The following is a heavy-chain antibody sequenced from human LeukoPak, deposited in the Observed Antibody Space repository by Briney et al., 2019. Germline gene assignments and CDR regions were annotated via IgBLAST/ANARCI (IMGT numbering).Heavy chain of an antibody. CDR1: GFTFSSYA. Sequence: GGSLRLSCAASGFTFSSYAMHWVRQAPGKGLEWVAVISDDGSNKYYADSVKGRFTISRDNPKNTLHLQMNSLRPEDTAVYYCASCSQWLVTEFDYWGQGTLVTVSS. V-gene: IGHV3-30*04. CDR3: ASCSQWLVTEFDY. D-gene: IGHD6-19*01. J-gene: IGHJ4*02. CDR2: ISDDGSNK.